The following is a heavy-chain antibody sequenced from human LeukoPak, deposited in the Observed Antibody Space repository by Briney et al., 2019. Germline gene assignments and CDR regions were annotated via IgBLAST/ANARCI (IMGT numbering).Heavy chain of an antibody. CDR1: GGSFSGYY. D-gene: IGHD5-18*01. CDR3: ARSMPSPSPQLWLPYYYYYMDV. V-gene: IGHV4-34*01. Sequence: SSGTLSLTCAVYGGSFSGYYWSWIRQPPGKGLEWIGEINHSGSTNYNPSLKSRVTISVDTSKNQFSLKLSSVTAADTAVYYCARSMPSPSPQLWLPYYYYYMDVWGKGTTVTVSS. J-gene: IGHJ6*03. CDR2: INHSGST.